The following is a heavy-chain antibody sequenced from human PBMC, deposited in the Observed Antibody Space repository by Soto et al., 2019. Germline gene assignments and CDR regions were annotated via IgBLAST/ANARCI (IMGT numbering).Heavy chain of an antibody. CDR3: ARGVVDTNVVFKWFDP. CDR2: IIPIFGTA. D-gene: IGHD2-15*01. Sequence: SVKVSCKASGGTFSSYAISWVRQAPGQGLEWMGGIIPIFGTANYAQKFQGRVTITADKSTSTAYMELSSLRSEDTAVYYWARGVVDTNVVFKWFDPWGQGTLVTVSS. V-gene: IGHV1-69*06. CDR1: GGTFSSYA. J-gene: IGHJ5*02.